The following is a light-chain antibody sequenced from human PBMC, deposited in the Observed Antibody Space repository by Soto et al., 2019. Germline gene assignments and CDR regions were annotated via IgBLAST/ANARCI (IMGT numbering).Light chain of an antibody. V-gene: IGLV1-44*01. CDR1: SSNIGSNT. CDR2: SNN. CDR3: AAWDDSLNAWV. J-gene: IGLJ3*02. Sequence: QSVLTQPPSASGTPGQRVTISCSGSSSNIGSNTVNWYQQLPGTAPKRLIYSNNQRPSGVPDRFPGSKFGTSASLAISGLLSEDEADYYCAAWDDSLNAWVFGGGTKLTVL.